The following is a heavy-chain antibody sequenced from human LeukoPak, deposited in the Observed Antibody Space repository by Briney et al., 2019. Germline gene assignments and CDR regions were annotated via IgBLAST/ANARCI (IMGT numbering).Heavy chain of an antibody. J-gene: IGHJ4*02. V-gene: IGHV4-59*01. D-gene: IGHD6-19*01. Sequence: PSETLSLTCTVSGASISSYYWSWIRQSPGKGLEWIGYIYYSGSTNYNPSLKSRVTISVDTSKNQFSLKVSSVTAADTAVYYCAGRMSVPGDYFDYWGQGTLVTVAS. CDR3: AGRMSVPGDYFDY. CDR2: IYYSGST. CDR1: GASISSYY.